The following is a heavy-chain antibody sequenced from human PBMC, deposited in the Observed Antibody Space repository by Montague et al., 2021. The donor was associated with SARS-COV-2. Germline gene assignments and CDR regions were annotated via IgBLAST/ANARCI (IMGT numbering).Heavy chain of an antibody. CDR3: VRHPHYDGLYGSADF. CDR1: GVSITNYC. Sequence: SETLSLTCTVSGVSITNYCWSWIRQPPGKGLEWVGNVFYNKSTNSNPTLKSRVTISVDTSKNQFSLSLTSVTAADTAVYYCVRHPHYDGLYGSADFWGQGTLVTVSS. CDR2: VFYNKST. D-gene: IGHD3-10*01. V-gene: IGHV4-59*08. J-gene: IGHJ4*02.